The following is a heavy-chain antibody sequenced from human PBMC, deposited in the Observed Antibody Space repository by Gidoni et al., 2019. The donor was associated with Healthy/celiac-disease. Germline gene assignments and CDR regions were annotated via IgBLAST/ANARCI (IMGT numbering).Heavy chain of an antibody. CDR1: GFTFSSSG. J-gene: IGHJ4*02. Sequence: QVQLVESGGGVVQPGRSLRLSCAASGFTFSSSGMHWVRQAPGKGLEWVAVISYDGSNKYYADSVKGRFTISRDNSKNTLYLQMNSLRAEDTAVYYCAKGDPDLKLLTGESGLFDYWGQGTLVTVSS. CDR3: AKGDPDLKLLTGESGLFDY. V-gene: IGHV3-30*18. CDR2: ISYDGSNK. D-gene: IGHD3-9*01.